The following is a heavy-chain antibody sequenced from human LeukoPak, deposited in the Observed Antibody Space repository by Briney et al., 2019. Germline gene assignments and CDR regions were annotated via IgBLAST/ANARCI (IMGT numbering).Heavy chain of an antibody. CDR2: IYSGGST. J-gene: IGHJ4*02. CDR3: ASFYDSSGYYRDY. V-gene: IGHV3-53*01. D-gene: IGHD3-22*01. CDR1: GFTFRNYW. Sequence: GGSLRLSCAASGFTFRNYWMSWVRQAPGKGLEWVSVIYSGGSTYYADSVKGRFTISRDNSKNTLYLQMNSLRAEDTAVYYCASFYDSSGYYRDYWGQGTLVTVSS.